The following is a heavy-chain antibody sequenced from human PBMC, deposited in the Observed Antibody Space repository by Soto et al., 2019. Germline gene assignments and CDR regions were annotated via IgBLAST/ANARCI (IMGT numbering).Heavy chain of an antibody. CDR1: GYTFVNHG. CDR3: AREGKSGYSTRGDY. D-gene: IGHD3-3*01. J-gene: IGHJ4*02. Sequence: QVQLVQSGAEVKEPGASVKVSCRASGYTFVNHGISWVRQAPGRGLEWMGWISASNGYTNYAQRLQGRVSRTRDTSTSTAYMELRSLRSDDTAVYYCAREGKSGYSTRGDYWGQGTLLTVSS. CDR2: ISASNGYT. V-gene: IGHV1-18*01.